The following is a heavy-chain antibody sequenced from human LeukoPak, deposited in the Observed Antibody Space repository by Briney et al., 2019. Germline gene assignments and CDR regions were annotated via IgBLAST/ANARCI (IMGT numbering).Heavy chain of an antibody. J-gene: IGHJ4*02. D-gene: IGHD6-19*01. V-gene: IGHV3-23*01. CDR1: GFTFSNYA. CDR3: ARVVSSGWYSFDY. CDR2: ISGSASRT. Sequence: GGSLRLSCAGSGFTFSNYAMSWVRQAPGKGLEWVSAISGSASRTYYADSVKGRFTISRDNSKNTLYLQMNSLRADDTAVYYCARVVSSGWYSFDYWGQGTLLTVSS.